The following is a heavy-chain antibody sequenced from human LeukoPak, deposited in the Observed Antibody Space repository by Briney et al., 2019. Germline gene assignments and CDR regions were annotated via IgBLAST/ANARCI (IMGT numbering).Heavy chain of an antibody. CDR1: GGTFSSYA. CDR3: ARGGRDTSPYNWFDP. V-gene: IGHV1-2*06. J-gene: IGHJ5*02. D-gene: IGHD2-2*01. CDR2: MKPKNGGA. Sequence: GASVKVSCKASGGTFSSYAISWVRQAPGQGLEWMGRMKPKNGGANYSQRFQGRVTMTRDTSMNTAYMELSGLESDDTAIYYCARGGRDTSPYNWFDPWGQGTLVTVSS.